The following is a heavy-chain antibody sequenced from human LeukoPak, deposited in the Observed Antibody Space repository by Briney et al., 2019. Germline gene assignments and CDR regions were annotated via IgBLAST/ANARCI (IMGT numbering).Heavy chain of an antibody. J-gene: IGHJ6*03. CDR1: GYTFTNYG. V-gene: IGHV1-18*01. Sequence: GSSVKVSCKASGYTFTNYGVSWVRQAPGQGLEWMGWISAYNGNTNYAQKHQGRVTMTTDTSTSTAYMELRSLRSDDTAVYYCARGGEVNGWSQVVSYYSYMDVWGKGTTVTVSS. D-gene: IGHD6-19*01. CDR3: ARGGEVNGWSQVVSYYSYMDV. CDR2: ISAYNGNT.